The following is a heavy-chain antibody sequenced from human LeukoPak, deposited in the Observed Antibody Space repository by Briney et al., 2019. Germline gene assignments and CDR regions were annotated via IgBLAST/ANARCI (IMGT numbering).Heavy chain of an antibody. D-gene: IGHD4-23*01. J-gene: IGHJ4*02. V-gene: IGHV3-66*01. CDR3: ARVVIRPYYFDY. Sequence: GGSLRLSCSASGFTFSRYVIYWVRQAPGKGLEWVSVIYSGGITDYAYSVKGRFTISRDNSKNTLHLQMNNLRAEDTAVYYCARVVIRPYYFDYWGQGTLVTVSS. CDR2: IYSGGIT. CDR1: GFTFSRYV.